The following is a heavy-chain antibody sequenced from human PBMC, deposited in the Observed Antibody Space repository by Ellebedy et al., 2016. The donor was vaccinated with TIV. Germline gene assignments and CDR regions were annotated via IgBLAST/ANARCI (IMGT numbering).Heavy chain of an antibody. J-gene: IGHJ4*02. D-gene: IGHD6-6*01. CDR1: GFTFTSYG. CDR3: ARDPVGSSSSAGVDY. Sequence: PGGSLRLSCAASGFTFTSYGMHPVRPAPGQWLEWVAVIWYDGSNKYYADSVKGRFTISRDNSKNPLYLQMNSLRAEDTAVYYCARDPVGSSSSAGVDYWGQGTLVTVSS. CDR2: IWYDGSNK. V-gene: IGHV3-33*01.